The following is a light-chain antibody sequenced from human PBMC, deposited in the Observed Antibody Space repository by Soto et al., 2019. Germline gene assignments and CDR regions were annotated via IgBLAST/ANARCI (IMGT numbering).Light chain of an antibody. V-gene: IGKV3-20*01. CDR2: GAS. CDR1: QSVDSSF. Sequence: EIVLTQSPGTLSVSPGERATLSCRASQSVDSSFLAWYQQKPGQPPRLLISGASSRATGIPDRFSGSGSGTDFTLTISRLEPGDFAVYYCQQYGSSPRITFGQGTRLEIK. J-gene: IGKJ5*01. CDR3: QQYGSSPRIT.